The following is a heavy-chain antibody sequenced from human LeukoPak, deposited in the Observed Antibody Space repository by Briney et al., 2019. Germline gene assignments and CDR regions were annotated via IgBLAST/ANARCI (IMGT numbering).Heavy chain of an antibody. D-gene: IGHD5-24*01. J-gene: IGHJ4*02. V-gene: IGHV4-4*07. Sequence: SETLSLTCTVSGGSISSYYWSWIRQPAGKGLEWIGRIYTSGSTNYNPSLKSRVTISVDMSKNQFSLKLTSVTAADTAVYYCVGARWPQLPGYWGQGTLVTVSS. CDR3: VGARWPQLPGY. CDR1: GGSISSYY. CDR2: IYTSGST.